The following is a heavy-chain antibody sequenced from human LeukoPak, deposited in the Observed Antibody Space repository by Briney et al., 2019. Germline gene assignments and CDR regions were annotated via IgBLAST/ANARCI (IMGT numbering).Heavy chain of an antibody. CDR1: GGSITNSDYF. V-gene: IGHV4-39*01. CDR2: MQYGGSA. CDR3: ARHTRVTPVVRVYGFDV. D-gene: IGHD2-15*01. J-gene: IGHJ6*02. Sequence: SETLSLTCTVSGGSITNSDYFWGWIRQAPGKGLEWIVSMQYGGSAHYNPSLKSRVTMSVYTSRTQFSLKLTSVTAADSSVYYCARHTRVTPVVRVYGFDVWGQGTTVIVSS.